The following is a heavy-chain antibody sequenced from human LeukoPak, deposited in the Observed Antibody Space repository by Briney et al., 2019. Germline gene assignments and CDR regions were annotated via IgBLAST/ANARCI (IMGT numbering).Heavy chain of an antibody. Sequence: GGSLRLSCAASGFTFSSYAMSWVRQAPGKGLEWVSAISGSGGSTYYADSVKGRFTISRDNSKNTLYLQMNSLRAEDTAVYYCARIQEYSSGLDYWGQGTLVTVSS. CDR2: ISGSGGST. D-gene: IGHD6-19*01. CDR1: GFTFSSYA. J-gene: IGHJ4*02. CDR3: ARIQEYSSGLDY. V-gene: IGHV3-23*01.